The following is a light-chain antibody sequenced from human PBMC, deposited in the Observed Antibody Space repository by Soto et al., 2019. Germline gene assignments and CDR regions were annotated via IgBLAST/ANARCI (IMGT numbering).Light chain of an antibody. V-gene: IGLV1-51*02. CDR3: GTWDSSLSASCV. CDR2: ENN. Sequence: QSVLTQPPSVSAAPGQKVTISCSGSSSNIGNNYVSWYQQLPGTAPKLLIYENNKRPSGIPDRFSGSKSGTSATLGITGLQTGDEADYYCGTWDSSLSASCVFGNGTKVTVL. CDR1: SSNIGNNY. J-gene: IGLJ1*01.